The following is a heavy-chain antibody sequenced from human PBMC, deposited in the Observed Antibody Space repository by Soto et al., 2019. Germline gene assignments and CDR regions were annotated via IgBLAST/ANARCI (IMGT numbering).Heavy chain of an antibody. CDR2: IYYTGST. CDR3: ARGGSSDWQVAFDI. J-gene: IGHJ3*02. Sequence: QVQLQESGPGLVKPSETLSLTCTVSGGSVSTATYYWSWIRQTPGKGLEWIGYIYYTGSTNYNPSLKSRVTISVDTSKNQVSLKLTSVTAADTAVYFCARGGSSDWQVAFDIWGQGTTVTVSS. V-gene: IGHV4-61*01. D-gene: IGHD6-19*01. CDR1: GGSVSTATYY.